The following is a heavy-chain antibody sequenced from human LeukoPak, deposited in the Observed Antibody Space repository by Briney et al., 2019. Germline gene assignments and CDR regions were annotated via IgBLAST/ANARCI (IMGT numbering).Heavy chain of an antibody. D-gene: IGHD3-22*01. CDR3: ARTYYYDSSGYYAAGYFQH. J-gene: IGHJ1*01. CDR1: GYTFTSYH. Sequence: GASVKVSCKASGYTFTSYHMHWVRQAPGQGLEWMGIINPSGGSTSYAQKFQGRVTMTRDTSTSTVYMELSSLRSEDTAVYYCARTYYYDSSGYYAAGYFQHWGQGTLVTVSS. CDR2: INPSGGST. V-gene: IGHV1-46*01.